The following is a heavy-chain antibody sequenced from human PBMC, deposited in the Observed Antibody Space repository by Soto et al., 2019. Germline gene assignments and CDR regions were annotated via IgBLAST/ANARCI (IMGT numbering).Heavy chain of an antibody. V-gene: IGHV3-66*01. CDR3: ARDRSGVDY. CDR2: IFAGGST. Sequence: GGSMRLSCAASGFTVSSNYMSWVRQAPGKGLEWVSVIFAGGSTYYADSVTGRFTISRDSSKNTLYHQMNSLRAEDTAVYYCARDRSGVDYWGRGTLVTVSS. J-gene: IGHJ4*02. CDR1: GFTVSSNY. D-gene: IGHD2-15*01.